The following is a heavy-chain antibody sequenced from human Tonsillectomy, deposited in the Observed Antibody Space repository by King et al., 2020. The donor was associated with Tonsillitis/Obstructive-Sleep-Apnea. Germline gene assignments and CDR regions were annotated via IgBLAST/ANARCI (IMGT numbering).Heavy chain of an antibody. CDR3: ALSTVTTAWFDY. CDR2: IYSGGST. Sequence: VQLVESGGGLIQPGGSLRLSCAASGFTVSSNYMSWFRQAPGKGLEWVSVIYSGGSTYYADSVKGRFTISRDNSKNTLYLQMNSLRAEDTAVYYCALSTVTTAWFDYWGQGTLVTVSS. V-gene: IGHV3-53*01. CDR1: GFTVSSNY. D-gene: IGHD4-17*01. J-gene: IGHJ4*02.